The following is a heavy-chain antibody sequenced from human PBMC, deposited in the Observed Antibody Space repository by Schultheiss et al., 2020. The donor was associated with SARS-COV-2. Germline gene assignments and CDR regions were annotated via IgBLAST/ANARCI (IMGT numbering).Heavy chain of an antibody. Sequence: ASVKVSCKASGGTFSSYAISWVRQAPGQGLEWMGGISAYNGNTNYAQKLQGRVTMTTDTSTSTVYMELRSLRSDDTAVYYCARGRLSPKAGPHIVVVTAPPGIDYWGLGTLITVAS. V-gene: IGHV1-18*01. CDR3: ARGRLSPKAGPHIVVVTAPPGIDY. CDR1: GGTFSSYA. J-gene: IGHJ4*02. D-gene: IGHD2-21*02. CDR2: ISAYNGNT.